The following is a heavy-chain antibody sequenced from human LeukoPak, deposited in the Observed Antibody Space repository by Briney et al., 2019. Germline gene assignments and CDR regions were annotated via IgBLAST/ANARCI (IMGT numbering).Heavy chain of an antibody. Sequence: GGSLRLSCAASGFTFSSYSMNWVRQAPGKGLEWVSYISSSSTYIYYADSLKGRFTISRDNAKNSLYLQMNSLRAEDTAVYYCAHSPDAFDIWGQGTMVTVSP. D-gene: IGHD1-26*01. CDR2: ISSSSTYI. V-gene: IGHV3-21*06. CDR3: AHSPDAFDI. J-gene: IGHJ3*02. CDR1: GFTFSSYS.